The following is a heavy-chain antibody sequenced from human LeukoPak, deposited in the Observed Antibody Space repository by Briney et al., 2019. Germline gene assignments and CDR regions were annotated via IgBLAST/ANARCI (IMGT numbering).Heavy chain of an antibody. CDR3: ARERRRDGYNYKDY. J-gene: IGHJ4*02. V-gene: IGHV3-30*04. CDR1: GFTFSAYG. Sequence: GGSLRLSCAVSGFTFSAYGMHWVRQAPGKGLKCVAVISYDGSYQAYADSVKGRFTVSRDSSKNTLYLQLNSLRPEDTGLYYCARERRRDGYNYKDYWGQGTQVSVS. CDR2: ISYDGSYQ. D-gene: IGHD5-24*01.